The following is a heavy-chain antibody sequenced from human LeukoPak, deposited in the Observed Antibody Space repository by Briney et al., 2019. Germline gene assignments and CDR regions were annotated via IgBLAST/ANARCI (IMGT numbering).Heavy chain of an antibody. V-gene: IGHV4-59*08. J-gene: IGHJ4*02. D-gene: IGHD3-3*01. CDR1: GGSINSYY. Sequence: SETLSLTCTVSGGSINSYYWSWIRQPPGKGLEWIGYIYYSGTTNYNPSLKSRVTISVDTSKNQFSLKLSSVTAADTAVYYCASGYDFWSGYLSYWGQGTLVTVSS. CDR3: ASGYDFWSGYLSY. CDR2: IYYSGTT.